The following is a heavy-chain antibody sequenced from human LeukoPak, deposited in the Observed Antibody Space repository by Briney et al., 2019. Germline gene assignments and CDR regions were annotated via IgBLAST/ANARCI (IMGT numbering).Heavy chain of an antibody. CDR1: GYTFTSNY. J-gene: IGHJ4*02. D-gene: IGHD2-21*01. CDR3: ARVGGDYPIN. CDR2: INPSGGST. V-gene: IGHV1-46*01. Sequence: ASVKVSCKTSGYTFTSNYMLWVRQAPGQGLEWMGTINPSGGSTSYAQKFQGRVTMTRDTSTSTVYMELSSLRSDDTAVYYCARVGGDYPINWGQGSLVTVSS.